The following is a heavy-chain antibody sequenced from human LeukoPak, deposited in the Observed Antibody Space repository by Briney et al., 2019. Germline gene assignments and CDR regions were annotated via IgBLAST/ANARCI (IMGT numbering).Heavy chain of an antibody. J-gene: IGHJ4*02. CDR1: GYTFTSYG. D-gene: IGHD6-13*01. V-gene: IGHV1-18*04. CDR3: ARYPLSYSGNWHYYFDY. CDR2: ISAYNGNT. Sequence: GASVKVSCKASGYTFTSYGISWVRQAPGQGLEWMGWISAYNGNTNYAQNLQDRVFMNTDTSTTTACMELRSLRSDDTAVYYCARYPLSYSGNWHYYFDYWGQGTLVTVSS.